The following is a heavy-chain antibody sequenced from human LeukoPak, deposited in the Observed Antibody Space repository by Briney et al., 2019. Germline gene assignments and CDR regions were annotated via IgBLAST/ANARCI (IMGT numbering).Heavy chain of an antibody. CDR3: ARALAAAGSY. CDR2: INQDGSQK. V-gene: IGHV3-7*01. D-gene: IGHD6-25*01. CDR1: GFTFSSYW. Sequence: GGSLRLSCAASGFTFSSYWKHWVCQAPGKGLEWVANINQDGSQKYYVDSVKGRFTISRDSAKNSLYLQMNSLRAEDTAVYYCARALAAAGSYWGQGTLVTVSS. J-gene: IGHJ4*02.